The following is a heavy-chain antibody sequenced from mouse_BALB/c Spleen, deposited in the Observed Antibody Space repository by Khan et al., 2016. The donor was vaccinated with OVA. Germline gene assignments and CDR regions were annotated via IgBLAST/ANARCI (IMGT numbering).Heavy chain of an antibody. V-gene: IGHV3-2*02. CDR2: ISYSGRT. Sequence: EVQLQESGPGLVKPSQSLSLTCTVTGYSITSDYAWNWIRQFPGNKLEWMGYISYSGRTSYNPSLKSRISITRDTSKNQFFLQFNSVPTEDTATYYWASSVTITTVVATDFDYWGQGTTLTVSS. CDR3: ASSVTITTVVATDFDY. CDR1: GYSITSDYA. D-gene: IGHD1-1*01. J-gene: IGHJ2*01.